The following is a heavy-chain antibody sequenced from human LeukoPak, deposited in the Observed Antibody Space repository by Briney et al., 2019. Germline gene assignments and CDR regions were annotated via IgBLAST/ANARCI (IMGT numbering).Heavy chain of an antibody. Sequence: ASVTDSRKASVYTFTDYYMHWVRQAPGQGREWVGWINPNSGGTNYTQKFQGRVTMTRDTSISTAYMELSRLRSDDTAVYYCATVTSSSWGNWFDPWGQGTLVTVSS. V-gene: IGHV1-2*02. CDR2: INPNSGGT. J-gene: IGHJ5*02. D-gene: IGHD6-13*01. CDR3: ATVTSSSWGNWFDP. CDR1: VYTFTDYY.